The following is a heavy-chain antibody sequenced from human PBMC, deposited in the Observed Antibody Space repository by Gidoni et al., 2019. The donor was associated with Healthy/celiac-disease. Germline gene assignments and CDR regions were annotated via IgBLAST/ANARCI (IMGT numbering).Heavy chain of an antibody. J-gene: IGHJ3*02. V-gene: IGHV4-39*01. CDR1: GGSISSSSYY. Sequence: LQLQESGPGLVKPSETLSLTCTVSGGSISSSSYYWGWIRQPPGKGLEWIGSIYYSGSTYYNPSLKSRVTISVDTSKNQFSLKLSSVTAADTAVYYCARFPVFGAFDIWGQGTMVTVSS. CDR3: ARFPVFGAFDI. CDR2: IYYSGST. D-gene: IGHD3-16*01.